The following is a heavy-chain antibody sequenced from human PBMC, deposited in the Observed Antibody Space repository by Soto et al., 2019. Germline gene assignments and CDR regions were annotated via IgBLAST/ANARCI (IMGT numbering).Heavy chain of an antibody. CDR2: IRSKPYGGTP. Sequence: GGSLRLSCTASGFIFGDYAMSWFRQAPGKGLEWIGFIRSKPYGGTPQYAASVKGRFTISRDDSRSIAYLQMNSLKTEDTAVYYCTRDPPPYCTTGSRYSGHWGQGTLVTVSS. CDR3: TRDPPPYCTTGSRYSGH. V-gene: IGHV3-49*03. D-gene: IGHD2-8*01. CDR1: GFIFGDYA. J-gene: IGHJ4*02.